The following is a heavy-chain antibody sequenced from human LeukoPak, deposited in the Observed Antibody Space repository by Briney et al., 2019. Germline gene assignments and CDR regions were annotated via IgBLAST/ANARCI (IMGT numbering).Heavy chain of an antibody. CDR2: IYYSWDT. CDR3: ATTSYYYDSPDY. Sequence: SETLSLTCAVYGGSFSGYYWGRIRQPPGKGLEWIGSIYYSWDTYYNPSLKSRVTISVDTSKNQFSLKLSSVTAADTAVYYCATTSYYYDSPDYWGQGTLVTVSS. J-gene: IGHJ4*02. D-gene: IGHD3-22*01. V-gene: IGHV4-39*01. CDR1: GGSFSGYY.